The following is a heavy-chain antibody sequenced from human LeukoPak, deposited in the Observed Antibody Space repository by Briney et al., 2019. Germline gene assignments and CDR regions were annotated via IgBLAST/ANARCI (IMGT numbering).Heavy chain of an antibody. CDR2: IKQDGSEK. J-gene: IGHJ4*02. V-gene: IGHV3-7*01. D-gene: IGHD4-11*01. Sequence: GGSLRLSCAASGFTFSTYWMTWVRQAPGKGLEWVANIKQDGSEKYYVDSVKGRFTISRDNAKNSLYLQMNSLRAEDTAVYYCARDGPYSNSDYWGQGTLVTVSS. CDR1: GFTFSTYW. CDR3: ARDGPYSNSDY.